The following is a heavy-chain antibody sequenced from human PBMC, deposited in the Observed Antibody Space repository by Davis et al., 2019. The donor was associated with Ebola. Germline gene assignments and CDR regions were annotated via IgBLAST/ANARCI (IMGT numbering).Heavy chain of an antibody. V-gene: IGHV3-30-3*01. CDR2: ISYDGTNR. CDR1: GFTFSTYP. Sequence: PGGSLRLSCAASGFTFSTYPMHWVRQAPGKGLEWVAVISYDGTNRYYADSVKGRFTISRDNSKNTLYLQMNSLRTEDTAIYYCARGIGSYWEGGPVDYWGQGTLVTVSS. D-gene: IGHD1-26*01. CDR3: ARGIGSYWEGGPVDY. J-gene: IGHJ4*02.